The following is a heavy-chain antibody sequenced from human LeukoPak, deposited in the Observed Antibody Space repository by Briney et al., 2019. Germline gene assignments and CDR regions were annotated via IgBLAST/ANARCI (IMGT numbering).Heavy chain of an antibody. CDR2: IYYSGST. Sequence: PSETLSLTCTVSGGSISSYYWSWIRQPPGKGLEGIGYIYYSGSTNYNPSLTSRGTISVDTSKNQFSLKLSSVTAADTAVYYCARGWRDGYIGFDYWGQGTLVTVSS. V-gene: IGHV4-59*01. D-gene: IGHD5-24*01. CDR3: ARGWRDGYIGFDY. J-gene: IGHJ4*02. CDR1: GGSISSYY.